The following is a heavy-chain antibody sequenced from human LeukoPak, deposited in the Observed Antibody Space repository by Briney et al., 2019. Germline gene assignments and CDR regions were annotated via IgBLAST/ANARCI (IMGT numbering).Heavy chain of an antibody. Sequence: SVKVSCKASGGTFSSYAISWVRQAPGQGLEWMGRIIPIFSIANYAQKFQGRVTITADKSTSTAYMELSSLRSEDTAVYYCARDSLRPLRGYGMDVWGQGTTVTVSS. V-gene: IGHV1-69*04. J-gene: IGHJ6*02. CDR1: GGTFSSYA. CDR3: ARDSLRPLRGYGMDV. D-gene: IGHD4-17*01. CDR2: IIPIFSIA.